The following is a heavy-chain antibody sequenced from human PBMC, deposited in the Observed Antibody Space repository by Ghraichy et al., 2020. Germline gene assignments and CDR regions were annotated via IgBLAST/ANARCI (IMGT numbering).Heavy chain of an antibody. CDR2: INSDGSST. CDR1: GFTFSSYW. Sequence: LSLTCAASGFTFSSYWMHWVRQVPGKGLVWVSRINSDGSSTDYADSVKGRFTISRDNAKNTLYLQMNSLRAEDTALYYCARHSGGPIAYGMDVWGQGTTVTVSS. D-gene: IGHD6-19*01. J-gene: IGHJ6*02. CDR3: ARHSGGPIAYGMDV. V-gene: IGHV3-74*01.